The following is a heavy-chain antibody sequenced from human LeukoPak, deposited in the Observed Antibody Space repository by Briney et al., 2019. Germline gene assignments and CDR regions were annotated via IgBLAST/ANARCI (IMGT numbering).Heavy chain of an antibody. CDR2: INPKSGGT. V-gene: IGHV1-2*02. CDR3: ARSPHILTGEKFEY. D-gene: IGHD3-9*01. J-gene: IGHJ4*02. CDR1: GYTLTVYY. Sequence: GASVKVSCKASGYTLTVYYMHWVRQAPGQGLEWMGWINPKSGGTNYAEKFQGRVTMIRDTSISTAYMEVIRLRSDDTAVYYCARSPHILTGEKFEYWGQGTRVTVSS.